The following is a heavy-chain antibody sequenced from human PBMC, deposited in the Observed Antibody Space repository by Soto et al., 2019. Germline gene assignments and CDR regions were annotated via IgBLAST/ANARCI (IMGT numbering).Heavy chain of an antibody. D-gene: IGHD2-15*01. J-gene: IGHJ4*02. Sequence: EVQLLESGGDLVQPGGSLRLSCAASGFSFSDYSMNWVRQAPGKGLEWVAFIDLSGTMTDYRESVKGRFTLSKDKSMKTVYLQMNSLRVEDAAVYYCTKDRVSDGIYSVDYWGQGALVTVSS. CDR2: IDLSGTMT. CDR3: TKDRVSDGIYSVDY. V-gene: IGHV3-23*05. CDR1: GFSFSDYS.